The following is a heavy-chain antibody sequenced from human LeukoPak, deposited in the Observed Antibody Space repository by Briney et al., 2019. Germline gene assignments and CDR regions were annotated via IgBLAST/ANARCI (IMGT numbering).Heavy chain of an antibody. Sequence: GGSLRLSCAASGFTFRTYTMNWVRQAPGKGLEWVSSIGGSSSFVFYADSVKGRFTISRDNAKNSLYLQMNSLRVEDTAMYYCARVPGERRDYWGQGTLVTVSS. J-gene: IGHJ4*02. CDR2: IGGSSSFV. D-gene: IGHD3-16*01. V-gene: IGHV3-21*01. CDR3: ARVPGERRDY. CDR1: GFTFRTYT.